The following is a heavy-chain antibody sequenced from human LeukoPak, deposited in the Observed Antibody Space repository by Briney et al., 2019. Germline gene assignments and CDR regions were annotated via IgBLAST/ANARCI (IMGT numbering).Heavy chain of an antibody. Sequence: SETLSLTCTVSGGSISSSSYYWGWIRQPPGKGLEWIGSIYYSGSTYYNPSLKSRVTISVDTSKNQFSLKLSSVTAADTAVYYCARLKGMWGTLYYYYYYMDVWGKGTTVTISS. CDR2: IYYSGST. CDR1: GGSISSSSYY. J-gene: IGHJ6*03. CDR3: ARLKGMWGTLYYYYYYMDV. D-gene: IGHD6-13*01. V-gene: IGHV4-39*07.